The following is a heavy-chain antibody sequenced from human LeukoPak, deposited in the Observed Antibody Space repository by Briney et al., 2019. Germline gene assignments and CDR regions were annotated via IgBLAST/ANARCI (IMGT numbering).Heavy chain of an antibody. CDR3: ATLGY. CDR2: IYNSGSN. CDR1: GGSISSDY. V-gene: IGHV4-59*08. J-gene: IGHJ4*02. D-gene: IGHD7-27*01. Sequence: PSETLSLTCTVSGGSISSDYWQWIRQPPGKGLEWIGYIYNSGSNNYNPSLKSRVTISIDTSKNQFSLKLTSVTAADTAVYYCATLGYWGQGTLVTVSS.